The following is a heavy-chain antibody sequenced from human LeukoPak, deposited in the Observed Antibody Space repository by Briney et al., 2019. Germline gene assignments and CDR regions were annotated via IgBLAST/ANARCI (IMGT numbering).Heavy chain of an antibody. V-gene: IGHV1-2*02. D-gene: IGHD6-13*01. CDR3: ARGPRGLAAVGGMVCYFDY. Sequence: AASVKVSCKASGYTFTGYYMHWVRQAPGQGLEWMGWINPNSGGTNYAQKFQGRVTMTRDTSISTAYMELSRLRSDDTAVYYCARGPRGLAAVGGMVCYFDYWGQGTLVTVSS. CDR1: GYTFTGYY. CDR2: INPNSGGT. J-gene: IGHJ4*02.